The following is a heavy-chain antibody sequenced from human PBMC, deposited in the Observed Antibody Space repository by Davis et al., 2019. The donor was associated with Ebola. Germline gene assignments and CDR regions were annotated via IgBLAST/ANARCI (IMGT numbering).Heavy chain of an antibody. CDR1: GYTFTSYA. J-gene: IGHJ4*02. CDR3: ARDPVAGPFDY. V-gene: IGHV1-18*01. D-gene: IGHD6-19*01. CDR2: ISAYNGNT. Sequence: AASVKVSCKASGYTFTSYAMHWVRQAPGQGLEWMGWISAYNGNTNYAQKLQGRVTMTTDTSTSTAYMELRSLRSDDTAVYYCARDPVAGPFDYWGQGTLVTVSS.